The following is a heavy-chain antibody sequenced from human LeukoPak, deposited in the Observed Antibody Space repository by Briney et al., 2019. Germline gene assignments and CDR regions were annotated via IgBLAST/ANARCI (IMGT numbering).Heavy chain of an antibody. CDR1: GFTFSSYA. CDR2: ISYDGSNK. D-gene: IGHD3-22*01. Sequence: PGGSLRLSCAASGFTFSSYAMHWVRQAPGKGLEWVAVISYDGSNKYYADSVKGRFTISRDNPKNTLYLQMNSLRAEDTAVYYCARASYYYDSSGYYYYYGMDVWGQGTTVTVSS. CDR3: ARASYYYDSSGYYYYYGMDV. V-gene: IGHV3-30-3*01. J-gene: IGHJ6*02.